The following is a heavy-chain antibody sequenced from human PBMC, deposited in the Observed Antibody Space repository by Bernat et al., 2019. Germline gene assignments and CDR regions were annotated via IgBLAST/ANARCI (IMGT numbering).Heavy chain of an antibody. J-gene: IGHJ6*02. V-gene: IGHV4-31*03. D-gene: IGHD3-3*01. CDR1: GGSISSGGYY. Sequence: QVQLQESGPGLVKPSQTLSLTCTVSGGSISSGGYYWSWIRQHPGTGLEWIGYIYYSGSTYYNPSLKSRVTISVDASKNQFSLKLSSVTAADTAVYYCATTYDFWSGGSYYYYGMDVWGQGTTVTVSS. CDR3: ATTYDFWSGGSYYYYGMDV. CDR2: IYYSGST.